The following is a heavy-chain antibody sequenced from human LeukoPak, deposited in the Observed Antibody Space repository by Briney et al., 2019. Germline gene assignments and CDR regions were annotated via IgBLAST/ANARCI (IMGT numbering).Heavy chain of an antibody. D-gene: IGHD2-15*01. J-gene: IGHJ6*02. V-gene: IGHV5-51*01. CDR1: GYSFATHW. CDR2: IYPGDSDT. CDR3: ARQPSLVEGGIDV. Sequence: GESLKISCKGSGYSFATHWIGWVRQMPGKGLEWMGIIYPGDSDTKYSLSFQGRVTISADKSINTAYLQWSSLKAPDTAMYYCARQPSLVEGGIDVWGQGTTVTVSS.